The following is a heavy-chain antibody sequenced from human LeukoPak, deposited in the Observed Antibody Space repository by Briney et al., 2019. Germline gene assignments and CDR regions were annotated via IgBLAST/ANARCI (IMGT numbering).Heavy chain of an antibody. V-gene: IGHV3-20*04. CDR1: GFTFDDYG. D-gene: IGHD1-26*01. CDR3: ARKAGGSYYMDV. CDR2: INWNGGST. J-gene: IGHJ6*03. Sequence: PGGSLRLSCAASGFTFDDYGTSWVRPAPGKGLDWVSGINWNGGSTGYADSVKGRFTISRDNAKNSLYLQMNSLRAEDTALYYCARKAGGSYYMDVWGKGTTVTVSS.